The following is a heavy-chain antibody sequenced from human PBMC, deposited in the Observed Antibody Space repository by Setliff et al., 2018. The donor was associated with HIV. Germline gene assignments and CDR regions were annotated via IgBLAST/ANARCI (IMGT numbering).Heavy chain of an antibody. V-gene: IGHV4-39*01. Sequence: PSETLSLTCTVSGGSFRSSRYYWGWIRQPPGKGLEWIGNIHYGGFFWYSPSLKSRVTISVDTSKNQFSLKLSSVTAADTAVYYCARPALGIGGGSRFDNWGKGTTVTVSS. CDR3: ARPALGIGGGSRFDN. CDR2: IHYGGFF. J-gene: IGHJ6*03. D-gene: IGHD3-10*01. CDR1: GGSFRSSRYY.